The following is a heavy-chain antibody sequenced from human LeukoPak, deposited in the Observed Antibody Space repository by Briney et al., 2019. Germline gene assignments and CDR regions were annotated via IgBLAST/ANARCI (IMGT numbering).Heavy chain of an antibody. D-gene: IGHD3-16*02. Sequence: SETLSPTCAVYGGSFSGYYWSWIRQPPGKGLEWIGEVNHSGSTNYNPSLNSRVTISVDTSKNQFSLKLSSVTAADTAVYYCARWRYRDGSLDYWGQGTLVTVSS. CDR2: VNHSGST. CDR1: GGSFSGYY. V-gene: IGHV4-34*01. CDR3: ARWRYRDGSLDY. J-gene: IGHJ4*02.